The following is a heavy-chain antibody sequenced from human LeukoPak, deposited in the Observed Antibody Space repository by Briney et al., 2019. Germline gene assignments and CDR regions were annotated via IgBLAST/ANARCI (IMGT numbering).Heavy chain of an antibody. V-gene: IGHV4-34*01. CDR2: IKHSGST. Sequence: SETLSLTCAVYGGSFSGYYWSRIRQPPGKGLEWIGEIKHSGSTNYNPSLKSRVTISVDTSKNQFSLKLSSVTAADTAVYYCARIAAVTTGNYYYYYMDVWGKGTTVTVSS. J-gene: IGHJ6*03. CDR3: ARIAAVTTGNYYYYYMDV. D-gene: IGHD4-17*01. CDR1: GGSFSGYY.